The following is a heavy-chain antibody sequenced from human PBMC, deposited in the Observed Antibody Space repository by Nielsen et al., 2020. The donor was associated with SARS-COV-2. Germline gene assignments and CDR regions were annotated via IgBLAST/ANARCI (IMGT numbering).Heavy chain of an antibody. D-gene: IGHD6-6*01. CDR3: ATGGAKQLVPLSFDY. Sequence: ASVKVSCKVSGYTFTELSMHWVRQAPGKGLEWMGGFDPEDGETIYAQKFQGRVTMTEDTSTDTAYMELSSLRSEDTAVYYCATGGAKQLVPLSFDYWGQGTLVTVSS. CDR1: GYTFTELS. J-gene: IGHJ4*02. CDR2: FDPEDGET. V-gene: IGHV1-24*01.